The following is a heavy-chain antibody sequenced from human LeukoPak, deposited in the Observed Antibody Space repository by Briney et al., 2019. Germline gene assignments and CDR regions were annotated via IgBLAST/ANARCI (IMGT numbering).Heavy chain of an antibody. CDR1: GGTSSSYA. CDR2: IIPIFGTA. Sequence: ASVKVSCKASGGTSSSYAISWVRQAPGQGLEWMGGIIPIFGTANYAQKFQGRVTITADESTSTAYMELSSLRSEDTAVYYCARDGVVVPAAISGVANWFDPWGQGTLVTVSS. D-gene: IGHD2-2*02. V-gene: IGHV1-69*13. J-gene: IGHJ5*02. CDR3: ARDGVVVPAAISGVANWFDP.